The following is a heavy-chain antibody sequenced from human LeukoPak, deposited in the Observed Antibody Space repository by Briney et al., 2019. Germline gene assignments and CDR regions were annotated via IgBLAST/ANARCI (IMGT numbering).Heavy chain of an antibody. D-gene: IGHD6-13*01. CDR1: GGSVSGYY. J-gene: IGHJ3*02. CDR3: ARDGHRGSSWFGKSAFDI. Sequence: SETLSLTCAVYGGSVSGYYWSWIRQPPGKGLEWIGEINHSGSTNHNPSLKSRVTISVDTSKNQFSLKLSSVTAADTAVYYCARDGHRGSSWFGKSAFDIWGQGTMVTVSS. CDR2: INHSGST. V-gene: IGHV4-34*01.